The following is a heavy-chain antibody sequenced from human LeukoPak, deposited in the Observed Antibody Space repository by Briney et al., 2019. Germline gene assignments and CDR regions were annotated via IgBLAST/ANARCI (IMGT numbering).Heavy chain of an antibody. Sequence: ASVKVSCKASGGTFSSYAISWVRQAPGQGLEWMGRIIPILGIANYAQKFQGRVTITADKSTSPAYMELGSLRSEDTAVYYGARSGYSYGLSWYFDLWGRGTVVTVSS. J-gene: IGHJ2*01. CDR1: GGTFSSYA. D-gene: IGHD5-18*01. V-gene: IGHV1-69*04. CDR2: IIPILGIA. CDR3: ARSGYSYGLSWYFDL.